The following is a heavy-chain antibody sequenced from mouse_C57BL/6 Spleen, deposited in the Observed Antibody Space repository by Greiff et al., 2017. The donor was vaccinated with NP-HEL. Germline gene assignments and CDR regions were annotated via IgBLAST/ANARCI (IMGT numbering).Heavy chain of an antibody. J-gene: IGHJ1*03. CDR1: GYTFTSYW. D-gene: IGHD1-1*01. CDR2: IDPSDSYT. CDR3: ARTGYYGSSSSYWYFDV. Sequence: QVQLQQPGAELVMPGASVKLSCKASGYTFTSYWMHWVKQRPGQGLEWIGEIDPSDSYTNYNQKFKGKSTLTVDKSSSTAYMQLSSLTSEDSAVYYRARTGYYGSSSSYWYFDVWGTGTTVTVSS. V-gene: IGHV1-69*01.